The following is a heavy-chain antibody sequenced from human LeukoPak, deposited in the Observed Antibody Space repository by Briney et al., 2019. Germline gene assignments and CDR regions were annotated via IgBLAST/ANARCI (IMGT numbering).Heavy chain of an antibody. CDR3: ARGGALSWYFDV. CDR2: IYYSGST. Sequence: SETLSLTCTVSGSSISSYYWSWIRQPPGKGLEWIGYIYYSGSTNYNPSLKSRVTISVDTSKNQFSLKLSSVTAADTAVYYCARGGALSWYFDVWGRGTLVTVSS. CDR1: GSSISSYY. V-gene: IGHV4-59*01. J-gene: IGHJ2*01.